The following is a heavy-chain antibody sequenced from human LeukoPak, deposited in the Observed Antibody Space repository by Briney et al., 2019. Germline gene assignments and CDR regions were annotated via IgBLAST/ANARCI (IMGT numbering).Heavy chain of an antibody. CDR2: IYYSGST. Sequence: PSETLSLTCTVSGGSISSSSYYWGWIRQPPGKGLEWIGSIYYSGSTYYNPSLKSRVTISVDTSKNQFSLKLGPVTAADTAVYYCARLRQMYYYYYGMDVWGQGTTVTVSS. J-gene: IGHJ6*02. CDR3: ARLRQMYYYYYGMDV. V-gene: IGHV4-39*01. CDR1: GGSISSSSYY.